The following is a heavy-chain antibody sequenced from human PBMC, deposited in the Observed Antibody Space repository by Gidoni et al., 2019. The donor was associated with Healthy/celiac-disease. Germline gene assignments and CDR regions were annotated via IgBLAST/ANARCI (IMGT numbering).Heavy chain of an antibody. CDR2: ISSSSSTI. D-gene: IGHD3-3*01. CDR1: GFTFSSYR. J-gene: IGHJ6*02. V-gene: IGHV3-48*01. CDR3: ARVKFEVPIFGRKYGMDV. Sequence: EVQLVESGGGLVQPGGSLRLSCAASGFTFSSYRMNLVRQAPGKGLEWVSYISSSSSTIYYADSVKGRFTISRDNAKNSLYLQMNSLRAEDTAVYYCARVKFEVPIFGRKYGMDVWGQGTTVTVSS.